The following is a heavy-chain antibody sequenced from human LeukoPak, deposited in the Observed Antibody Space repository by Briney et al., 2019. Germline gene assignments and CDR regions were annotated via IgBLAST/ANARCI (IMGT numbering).Heavy chain of an antibody. J-gene: IGHJ4*02. V-gene: IGHV3-48*03. CDR1: GFTFSSYE. D-gene: IGHD1-26*01. CDR3: ARQVGGSYSFDY. CDR2: ISSSGSTI. Sequence: GGSLRLSCAASGFTFSSYEMNWVRQAPGKGLEWVSYISSSGSTIYYADSVKGRFTISRDNAKNSLYLQMNSLRAEDTAVYYCARQVGGSYSFDYWGQGTLVTVSS.